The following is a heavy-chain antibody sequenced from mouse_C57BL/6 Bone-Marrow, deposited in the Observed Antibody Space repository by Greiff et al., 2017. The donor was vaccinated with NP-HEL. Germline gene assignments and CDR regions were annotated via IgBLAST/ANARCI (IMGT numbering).Heavy chain of an antibody. V-gene: IGHV1-15*01. Sequence: VKLMESGAELVRPGASVTLSCKASGYTFTDYEMHWVKQTPVHGLEWIGAIDPETGGTAYNQKFKGKAILTADKSSSTAYMELRSLTSEDSAVYYCTRFITTGVEAMDYWGQGTSVTVSS. CDR3: TRFITTGVEAMDY. J-gene: IGHJ4*01. CDR2: IDPETGGT. D-gene: IGHD1-1*01. CDR1: GYTFTDYE.